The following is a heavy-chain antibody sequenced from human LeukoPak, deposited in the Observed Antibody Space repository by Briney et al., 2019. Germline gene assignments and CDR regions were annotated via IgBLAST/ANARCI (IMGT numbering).Heavy chain of an antibody. CDR1: GFTFSSDG. V-gene: IGHV3-30*02. J-gene: IGHJ4*02. D-gene: IGHD3-22*01. Sequence: GGSLRLSCAASGFTFSSDGMHWVRQAPGKGLEWVAFIRYDGSNKYYADSVKGRITISRDNSKNTLYLQMDSLRAEDTAVYYCAKDGRGSGYFPDYWGQGTLVTVSS. CDR3: AKDGRGSGYFPDY. CDR2: IRYDGSNK.